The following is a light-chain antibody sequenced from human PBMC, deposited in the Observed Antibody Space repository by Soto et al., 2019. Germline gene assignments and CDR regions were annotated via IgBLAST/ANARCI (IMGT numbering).Light chain of an antibody. V-gene: IGLV1-51*01. CDR3: GTWDASLSAGV. Sequence: QSVLTQPPSASGTPGQRVTISCSGSTSNIGNNFVSWYQQLPGTAPKLLIYDNNKRPSGIPDRFSGSRSGTSATLGITGLQAWDEADYYCGTWDASLSAGVFGGGTKLTVL. J-gene: IGLJ2*01. CDR1: TSNIGNNF. CDR2: DNN.